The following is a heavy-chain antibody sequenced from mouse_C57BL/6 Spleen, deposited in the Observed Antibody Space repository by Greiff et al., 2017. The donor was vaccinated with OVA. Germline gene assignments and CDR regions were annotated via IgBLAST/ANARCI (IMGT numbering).Heavy chain of an antibody. CDR2: IYPGDGDT. CDR1: GYAFSSSW. D-gene: IGHD1-1*01. J-gene: IGHJ2*01. Sequence: VKLLESGPELVKPGASVKISCKASGYAFSSSWMNWVKQRPGKGLEWIGRIYPGDGDTNYNGKFKGKATLTADKSSSTAYMQLSSLTSEDSAVYFCARWSTTVGAFDYWGQGTTLTVSS. V-gene: IGHV1-82*01. CDR3: ARWSTTVGAFDY.